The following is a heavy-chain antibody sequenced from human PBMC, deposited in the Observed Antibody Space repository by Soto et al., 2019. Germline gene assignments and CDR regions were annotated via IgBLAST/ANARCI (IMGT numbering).Heavy chain of an antibody. V-gene: IGHV3-21*01. CDR1: GFTFSSYS. Sequence: GGSLRLSCAASGFTFSSYSMNWVRQAPGKGLEWVSSISSSSSYIYYADSVKGRFTISRDNAKNSLYLQMNSLRAEDTAVYYCARDGNEGYYYYMDVWGKGTTVTVSS. CDR2: ISSSSSYI. CDR3: ARDGNEGYYYYMDV. D-gene: IGHD1-1*01. J-gene: IGHJ6*03.